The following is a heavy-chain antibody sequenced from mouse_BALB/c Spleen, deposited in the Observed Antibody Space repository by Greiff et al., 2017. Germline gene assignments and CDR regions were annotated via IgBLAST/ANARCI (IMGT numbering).Heavy chain of an antibody. CDR3: ARGDYYGSSSYYFDY. D-gene: IGHD1-1*01. V-gene: IGHV1-7*01. Sequence: QVQLQQSGAELAKPGASVKMSCKASGYTFTSYWMHWVKQRPGQGLEWIGYINPSTGYTEYNQKFKDKATLTADKSSSTAYMQLSSLTSEDSAVYYCARGDYYGSSSYYFDYWGQGTTLTVSA. J-gene: IGHJ2*01. CDR2: INPSTGYT. CDR1: GYTFTSYW.